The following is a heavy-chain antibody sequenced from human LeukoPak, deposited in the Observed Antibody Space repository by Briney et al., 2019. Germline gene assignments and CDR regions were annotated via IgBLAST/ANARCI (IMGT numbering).Heavy chain of an antibody. CDR1: GLTFSSYA. CDR2: ISSSGSYI. D-gene: IGHD2-21*01. Sequence: GGSLRLSCVASGLTFSSYAMSWVRQAPGKGLEWVSDISSSGSYIDYADSVKGRFTISRDNAKNSLSLQMNSLRVEDTAVYYCARSLIADGAFDIWGQGTMVTVSS. J-gene: IGHJ3*02. CDR3: ARSLIADGAFDI. V-gene: IGHV3-21*01.